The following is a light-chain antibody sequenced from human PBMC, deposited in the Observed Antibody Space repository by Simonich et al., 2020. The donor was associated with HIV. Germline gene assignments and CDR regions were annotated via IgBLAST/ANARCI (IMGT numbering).Light chain of an antibody. J-gene: IGLJ2*01. CDR2: QDN. Sequence: SYEFTQPPSVSMSPGQTASITCSGDKLGEKYACWYQQKSGQSPGLVIYQDNKRPSGIPERFSGSNSGNTATLTISGTQAMDEADYYCQAWDGSTGVFGGGTKLTVL. CDR1: KLGEKY. CDR3: QAWDGSTGV. V-gene: IGLV3-1*01.